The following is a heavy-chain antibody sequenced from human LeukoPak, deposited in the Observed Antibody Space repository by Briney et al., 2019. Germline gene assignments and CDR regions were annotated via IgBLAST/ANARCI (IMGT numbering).Heavy chain of an antibody. CDR1: GYTFTGYY. V-gene: IGHV1-2*02. J-gene: IGHJ2*01. Sequence: ASVKVCCKASGYTFTGYYMHWVRQAPGQGLEWMGWINPNSGGTNYAQKFEGRVTMNRDTSISTAYMELSRLRSDDTAVYYCARDHQQMKYFDLWGRGTLVTVSS. CDR3: ARDHQQMKYFDL. D-gene: IGHD6-13*01. CDR2: INPNSGGT.